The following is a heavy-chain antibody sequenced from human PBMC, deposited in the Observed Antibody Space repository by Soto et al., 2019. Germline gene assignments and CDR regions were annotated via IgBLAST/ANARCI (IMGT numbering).Heavy chain of an antibody. CDR2: ISYDGSNK. Sequence: GGSLRLSCAASGFTFSSYAMHWVRQAPGKGLEWVAVISYDGSNKYYADSVKGRFTISRDNSKNTLYLQMNSLRAEDTAVYYCAKEQARFLWFGELLPPNYYYGMDVWGQGTTVTVSS. V-gene: IGHV3-30*04. J-gene: IGHJ6*02. CDR3: AKEQARFLWFGELLPPNYYYGMDV. D-gene: IGHD3-10*01. CDR1: GFTFSSYA.